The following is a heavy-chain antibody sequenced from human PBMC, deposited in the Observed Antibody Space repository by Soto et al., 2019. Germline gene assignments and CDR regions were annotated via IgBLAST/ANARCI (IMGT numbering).Heavy chain of an antibody. Sequence: SVKASCKASGGTFSSYAFSWVRQAPGRGLEWMGGIIRIFHTPTYAQKFQGRVTITADESTSTAYMELISLRSDDTAVYYCVHRRDGYNSAFFDYWGQGTLVTVSS. J-gene: IGHJ4*02. V-gene: IGHV1-69*13. CDR2: IIRIFHTP. CDR3: VHRRDGYNSAFFDY. CDR1: GGTFSSYA. D-gene: IGHD5-12*01.